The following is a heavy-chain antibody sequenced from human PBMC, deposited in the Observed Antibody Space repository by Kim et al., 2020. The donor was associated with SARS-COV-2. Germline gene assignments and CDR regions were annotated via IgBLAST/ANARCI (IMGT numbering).Heavy chain of an antibody. CDR1: GYSFTSYW. J-gene: IGHJ3*02. Sequence: GESLKISCKGSGYSFTSYWIGWVRQMPGKGLEWMGIIYPGDSDTRYSPSFQGQVTISADKSISTAYLQWSSLKASDTAMYYCARQQQLRARILNAFDIWGQGTMVTVSS. V-gene: IGHV5-51*01. CDR3: ARQQQLRARILNAFDI. CDR2: IYPGDSDT. D-gene: IGHD6-13*01.